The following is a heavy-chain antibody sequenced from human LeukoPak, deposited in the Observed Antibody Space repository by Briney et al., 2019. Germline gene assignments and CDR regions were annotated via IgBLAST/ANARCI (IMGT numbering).Heavy chain of an antibody. J-gene: IGHJ4*02. D-gene: IGHD2-15*01. Sequence: GGSLRLSCAASGFTVSSNYMSWIRQAPGKGLEWVSLISDSGGSTYYADSVKGRFTISRDNAKNSLYLQMNSLRAEDTAVYYCARDLGGYCSGGSCSTPVYYWGQGTLVTVSS. CDR1: GFTVSSNY. V-gene: IGHV3-11*04. CDR3: ARDLGGYCSGGSCSTPVYY. CDR2: ISDSGGST.